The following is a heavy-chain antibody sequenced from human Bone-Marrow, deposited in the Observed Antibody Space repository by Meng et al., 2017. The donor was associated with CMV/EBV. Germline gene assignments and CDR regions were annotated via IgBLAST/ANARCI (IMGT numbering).Heavy chain of an antibody. D-gene: IGHD5-24*01. CDR1: GDSVSSNSAA. CDR3: ARGGRWLQLSLYDY. Sequence: SETLSLTCAISGDSVSSNSAAWNWIRQSPSRGLEWLGRTYYRSKWYNDYAVSVKSRITINPDTSKNQFSLQLNSVTPEDTAVYYCARGGRWLQLSLYDYWGQGTLVTVYS. V-gene: IGHV6-1*01. CDR2: TYYRSKWYN. J-gene: IGHJ4*02.